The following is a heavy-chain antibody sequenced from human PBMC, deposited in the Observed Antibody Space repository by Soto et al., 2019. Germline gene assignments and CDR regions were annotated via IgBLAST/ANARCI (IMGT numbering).Heavy chain of an antibody. CDR3: ARGLRWLQLDY. Sequence: QVQLQQWGAGLLKPSETLSLTCAVYGGSFSGYYWSWIRQPPGKGLEWIGEINHSGSTNYNPSLKSRVTISVDTSKNQFSLKLSSVTAADTAVYYCARGLRWLQLDYWGQGTLATVSS. V-gene: IGHV4-34*01. J-gene: IGHJ4*02. CDR2: INHSGST. CDR1: GGSFSGYY. D-gene: IGHD5-12*01.